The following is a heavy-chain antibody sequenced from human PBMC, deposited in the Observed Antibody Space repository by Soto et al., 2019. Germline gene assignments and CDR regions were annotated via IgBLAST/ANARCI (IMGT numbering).Heavy chain of an antibody. CDR1: GGSFSGYY. Sequence: QVQLQQWGAGLLKPSETLSLTCAVYGGSFSGYYWSWIRQPPGKGLEWIGEINHSGSTNYNPSLESRVTISVDTSKNPFSLKLSSVTAADTAVYYCARGKQWHPIGLRWFDPWGQGTLVTVSS. CDR2: INHSGST. D-gene: IGHD6-19*01. CDR3: ARGKQWHPIGLRWFDP. J-gene: IGHJ5*02. V-gene: IGHV4-34*01.